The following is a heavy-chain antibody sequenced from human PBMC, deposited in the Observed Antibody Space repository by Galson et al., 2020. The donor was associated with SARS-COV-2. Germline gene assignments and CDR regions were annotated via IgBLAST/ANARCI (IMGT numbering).Heavy chain of an antibody. CDR1: GGSISSGGYY. Sequence: ETSETLSPTCTVSGGSISSGGYYWSWIRQHPGKGLEWIGYIYYSGSTYYNPSLKSRVTISVDTSKNQFSLKLSSVTAADTAVYYCARELRFLEWLYFDYWGQGTLVTVSS. J-gene: IGHJ4*02. D-gene: IGHD3-3*01. V-gene: IGHV4-31*03. CDR3: ARELRFLEWLYFDY. CDR2: IYYSGST.